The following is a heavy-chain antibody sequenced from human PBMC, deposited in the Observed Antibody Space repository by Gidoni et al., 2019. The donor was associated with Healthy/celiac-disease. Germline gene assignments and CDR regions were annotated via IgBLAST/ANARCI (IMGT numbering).Heavy chain of an antibody. CDR1: GGSISSYY. V-gene: IGHV4-59*08. J-gene: IGHJ4*02. D-gene: IGHD5-18*01. CDR3: ARVSKDTAMACDY. Sequence: QVQLQESGPGLVKPSETLSLTCTVSGGSISSYYWSWIRQPPGKGLEWIGYIYYSGSTNYNPSLKSRVTILVDTSKNQFSLKLSSVTAADTAVYYCARVSKDTAMACDYWGQGTLVTVSS. CDR2: IYYSGST.